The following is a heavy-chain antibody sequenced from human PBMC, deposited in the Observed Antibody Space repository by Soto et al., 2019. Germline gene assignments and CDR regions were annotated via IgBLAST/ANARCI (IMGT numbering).Heavy chain of an antibody. J-gene: IGHJ4*02. V-gene: IGHV4-4*02. Sequence: QVQLQESGPGLVKPSGTLSLTCAVSGASIGSNNWWSWVRQPPGKGLEWIGEIFHSGSTNYNPSLKTRLTISVDKSKNQFSLKLSSVTAADTAVYYCARVYSGSYSDSWGRGTLVTVSS. D-gene: IGHD1-26*01. CDR3: ARVYSGSYSDS. CDR1: GASIGSNNW. CDR2: IFHSGST.